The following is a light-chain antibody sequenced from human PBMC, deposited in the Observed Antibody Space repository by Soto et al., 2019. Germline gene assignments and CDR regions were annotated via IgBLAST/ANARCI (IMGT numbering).Light chain of an antibody. CDR1: QSVSSSY. J-gene: IGKJ4*01. Sequence: EIVLTQSPGTLSLSPGERATLSCRASQSVSSSYLAWYQQKPGQAPRLLIYGASSRATGIPGRFSGSGSGTDFTLTISRLEPEDFAVYYCQQDGSSPLTFGGGTKVEFK. CDR2: GAS. CDR3: QQDGSSPLT. V-gene: IGKV3-20*01.